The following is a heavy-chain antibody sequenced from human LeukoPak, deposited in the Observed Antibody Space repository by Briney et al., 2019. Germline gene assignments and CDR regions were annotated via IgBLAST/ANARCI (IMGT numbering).Heavy chain of an antibody. CDR1: GGSINSGDFY. CDR3: TRDDLGYCSNGICYTSDY. CDR2: IHYTGHT. J-gene: IGHJ4*02. V-gene: IGHV4-30-4*01. Sequence: SQTLSLTCAVSGGSINSGDFYWSWIRQPPGKGLEWIGYIHYTGHTFYNPSLKSRVPISVDTSENQFSLNLTSVTAADTAVYYCTRDDLGYCSNGICYTSDYWGQGTLATVSS. D-gene: IGHD2-8*01.